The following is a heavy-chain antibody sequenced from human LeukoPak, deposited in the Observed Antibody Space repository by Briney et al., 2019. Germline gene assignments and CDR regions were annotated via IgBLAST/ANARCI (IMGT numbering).Heavy chain of an antibody. CDR1: GFTFSDYW. J-gene: IGHJ4*02. V-gene: IGHV3-7*01. CDR2: IKEDGSGI. Sequence: GGSLRLSCVVSGFTFSDYWMSWVRQVPGKGLEWVANIKEDGSGIYYVDSVEGRFTISRDNAKKSLYLQMNSLRAEDTAVYYCARGDTRGYYYRFFDYWGQGTLVTVSS. D-gene: IGHD3-22*01. CDR3: ARGDTRGYYYRFFDY.